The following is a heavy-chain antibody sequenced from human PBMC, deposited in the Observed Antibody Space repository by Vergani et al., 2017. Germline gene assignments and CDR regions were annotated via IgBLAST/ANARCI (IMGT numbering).Heavy chain of an antibody. V-gene: IGHV3-66*01. CDR2: IYSGGST. Sequence: VQLVESGGGLVQPGGSLRLSCAASGFTVSSNYMSWVRQAPGKGLEWVSVIYSGGSTYYADSVKGRFIISRDNSKNTLYLQMNNLSAADTAVYYCARSGYCAHGVCYMTYYYYMDVWGKGTAVTVSS. CDR3: ARSGYCAHGVCYMTYYYYMDV. CDR1: GFTVSSNY. D-gene: IGHD2-8*01. J-gene: IGHJ6*03.